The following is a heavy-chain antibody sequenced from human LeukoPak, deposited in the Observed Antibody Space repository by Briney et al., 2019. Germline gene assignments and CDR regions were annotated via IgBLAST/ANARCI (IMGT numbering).Heavy chain of an antibody. CDR3: AKRGDSGGAYYGMDV. CDR2: TNPNSGGT. V-gene: IGHV1-2*02. Sequence: ASVKVSCKASGYTFTGYYMHWVRQAPGQGLEWMGWTNPNSGGTNYAQKFQGRVTMTRDTSISTAYMELSRLRSDDTAVYYCAKRGDSGGAYYGMDVWGQGTTVTVSS. J-gene: IGHJ6*02. CDR1: GYTFTGYY. D-gene: IGHD2-15*01.